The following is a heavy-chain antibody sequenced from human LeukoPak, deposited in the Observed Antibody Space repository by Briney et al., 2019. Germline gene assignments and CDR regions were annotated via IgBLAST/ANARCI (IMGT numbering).Heavy chain of an antibody. V-gene: IGHV4-61*02. D-gene: IGHD6-6*01. J-gene: IGHJ4*02. Sequence: SETLSLTCTVSGGSISSGSYYWSCIRQPAGKGLEWIGRIYTSGSTNYSPSLKSRVTISVDTSKNQFSLKLSSVTAADTAVYYCAIKEGSSPFDYWGQGTLVTVSS. CDR2: IYTSGST. CDR1: GGSISSGSYY. CDR3: AIKEGSSPFDY.